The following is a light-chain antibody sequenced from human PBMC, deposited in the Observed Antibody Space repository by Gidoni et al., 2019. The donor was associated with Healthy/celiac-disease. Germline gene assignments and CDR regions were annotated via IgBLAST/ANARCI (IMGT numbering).Light chain of an antibody. Sequence: EIVVTQSPGTLSLSPGERATLSCRASQSVSSSYLAWYQQKPGQAPRLLSYGASSRATGIPDRFSGSGSGTDFTLTISRLEPEDFAVYYCQQYGSSPPYPFGQGTKLEIK. CDR1: QSVSSSY. V-gene: IGKV3-20*01. J-gene: IGKJ2*01. CDR3: QQYGSSPPYP. CDR2: GAS.